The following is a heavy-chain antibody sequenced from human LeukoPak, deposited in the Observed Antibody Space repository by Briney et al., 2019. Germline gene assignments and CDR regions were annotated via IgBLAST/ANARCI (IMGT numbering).Heavy chain of an antibody. CDR2: IYTSGST. CDR1: GGSISSGSYY. V-gene: IGHV4-61*02. J-gene: IGHJ5*02. Sequence: SQTLSLTCTVSGGSISSGSYYWSWIRQPAGKGLEWIGRIYTSGSTNYNPSLKSRVTISLDTSKKQFSLKLSSVTAADTAVYYCARGELLWFGELGNWFDPWGQGTLVTVSS. CDR3: ARGELLWFGELGNWFDP. D-gene: IGHD3-10*01.